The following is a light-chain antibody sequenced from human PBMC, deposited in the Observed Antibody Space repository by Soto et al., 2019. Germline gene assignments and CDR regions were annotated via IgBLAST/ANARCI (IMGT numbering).Light chain of an antibody. CDR1: SGSVSSRYY. J-gene: IGLJ2*01. Sequence: QTVVTQEASLSVSPGGTGTLTCGLTSGSVSSRYYPSWYRQDPGQTPRTLIYSGDIRSSGVPDRFSGSILGSKAALTITGAQADDESVYYFVLYMKGDIRVFGGGTTLTVL. CDR3: VLYMKGDIRV. CDR2: SGD. V-gene: IGLV8-61*01.